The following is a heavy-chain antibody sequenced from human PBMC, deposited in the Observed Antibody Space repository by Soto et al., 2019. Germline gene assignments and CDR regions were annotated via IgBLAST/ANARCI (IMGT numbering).Heavy chain of an antibody. D-gene: IGHD5-12*01. V-gene: IGHV3-30-3*01. Sequence: PGGSRRRSCAASGFTFSSYAMHGVRQAPGKGLEWVAVISYDGSNKYYADSVKGRFTISRDNSKNTLYLQMNSLRAEDTAVYYCARGLQLIDYWGQGTLVTVSS. J-gene: IGHJ4*02. CDR3: ARGLQLIDY. CDR1: GFTFSSYA. CDR2: ISYDGSNK.